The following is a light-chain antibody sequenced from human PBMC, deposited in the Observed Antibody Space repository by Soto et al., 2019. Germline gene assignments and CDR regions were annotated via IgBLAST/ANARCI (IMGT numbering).Light chain of an antibody. CDR2: GAS. CDR3: QQYTSWPLT. V-gene: IGKV3-15*01. Sequence: EIVVTQSPATLSLSPGERATLSCRASQTAHWHLAWYQKKPGQAPRLLIYGASNRATDIPARFSGSGSGTEFALTISSLQAEDSAIYYCQQYTSWPLTFGGGTKVEIK. J-gene: IGKJ4*01. CDR1: QTAHWH.